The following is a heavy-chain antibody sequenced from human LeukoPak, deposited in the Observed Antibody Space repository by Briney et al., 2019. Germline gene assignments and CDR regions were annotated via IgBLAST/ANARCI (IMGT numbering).Heavy chain of an antibody. CDR2: IGGSGVRT. Sequence: GGSLRLPCSASGFTFTTYGMNWVRQAPGKGLEWVSGIGGSGVRTYYADSVKGRFTISRDNSRNTVYLQMKSLRDEDTAVYYCARGGGTEWLLVPFEYWGQGTLVTVSS. CDR3: ARGGGTEWLLVPFEY. CDR1: GFTFTTYG. J-gene: IGHJ4*02. V-gene: IGHV3-23*01. D-gene: IGHD3-22*01.